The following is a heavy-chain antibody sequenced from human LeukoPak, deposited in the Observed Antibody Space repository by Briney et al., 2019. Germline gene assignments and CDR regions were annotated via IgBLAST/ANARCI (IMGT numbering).Heavy chain of an antibody. CDR3: AKERGYSYGGFDY. D-gene: IGHD5-18*01. CDR1: GFTFSSYA. Sequence: GGSLRLSCAASGFTFSSYAMHWVRQAPGKGLEWVAVISYDGSNKYYADSVKGRFTISRDNSKNTLYLQMNSLRAEDTAVYYCAKERGYSYGGFDYWGQGTLVTVSS. V-gene: IGHV3-30*04. J-gene: IGHJ4*02. CDR2: ISYDGSNK.